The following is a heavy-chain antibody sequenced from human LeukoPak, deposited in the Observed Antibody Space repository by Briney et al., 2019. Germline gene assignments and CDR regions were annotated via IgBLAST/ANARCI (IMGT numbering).Heavy chain of an antibody. D-gene: IGHD5-18*01. CDR2: ISYEGSNK. V-gene: IGHV3-30*04. CDR3: ARTVDTAMVPIDY. J-gene: IGHJ4*02. CDR1: GFTISSYA. Sequence: GGSLRLSCAASGFTISSYAFHWVRQAPGKGLQWVAVISYEGSNKYYADSVKGRFTISRDNSKNTLYLQMNSLRAEDTAVYYCARTVDTAMVPIDYWGQGTLVTVSS.